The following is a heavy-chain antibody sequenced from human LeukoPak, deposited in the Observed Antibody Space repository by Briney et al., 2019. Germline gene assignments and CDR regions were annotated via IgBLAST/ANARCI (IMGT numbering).Heavy chain of an antibody. CDR3: ARGGSCSSTSCHGSWFDP. CDR1: GGSISSGGYS. Sequence: PSETLSLTCAVSGGSISSGGYSWSWIRQPPGKGLEWIGYIYHSGSTYYNPSLKSRVTISVDRSKNQFSLKLSSVTAADTAVYYCARGGSCSSTSCHGSWFDPWGQGTLVTVSS. V-gene: IGHV4-30-2*01. CDR2: IYHSGST. J-gene: IGHJ5*02. D-gene: IGHD2-2*01.